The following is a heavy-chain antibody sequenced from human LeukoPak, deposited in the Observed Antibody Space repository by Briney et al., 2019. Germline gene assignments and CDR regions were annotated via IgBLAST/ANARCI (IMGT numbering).Heavy chain of an antibody. J-gene: IGHJ6*03. Sequence: ASVKVSCKASGYTFTNSYIHWVRQAPGQVLEWMGLINPDGGNTNYAQNFQGRVTLTRDTSISTAYMELSRLRSDDTAVYYCARVRGSGRPLYYYYYMDVWGKGTTVTISS. CDR1: GYTFTNSY. CDR2: INPDGGNT. V-gene: IGHV1-46*01. D-gene: IGHD1-26*01. CDR3: ARVRGSGRPLYYYYYMDV.